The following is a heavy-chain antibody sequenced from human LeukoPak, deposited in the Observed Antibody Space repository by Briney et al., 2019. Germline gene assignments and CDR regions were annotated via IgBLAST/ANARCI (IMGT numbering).Heavy chain of an antibody. J-gene: IGHJ4*02. CDR3: ARRMDTASSIGFDY. D-gene: IGHD5-18*01. CDR2: IWFDGTNK. V-gene: IGHV3-33*01. Sequence: GGSLRLSCAASGFTFNNYGMHWVRQAPGKGLEWVSVIWFDGTNKYYRDSVKGRFTISRDNSKNTLYLQMNSLRVEDTAVYYCARRMDTASSIGFDYWGQGTLVTVSS. CDR1: GFTFNNYG.